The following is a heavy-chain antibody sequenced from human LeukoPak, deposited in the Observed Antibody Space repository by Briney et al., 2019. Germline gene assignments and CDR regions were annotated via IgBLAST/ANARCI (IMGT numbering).Heavy chain of an antibody. CDR2: ITSSSSYI. Sequence: GGSLRLSSAASGFTFSSYSMNWVRQAPGKGLDWVSSITSSSSYIYYADSVKGRFTVSRDNAKNSLYLQMNSLRAEDTAVYYCAREEVHPFHSSGYFDLWGRGTLVTVSS. CDR1: GFTFSSYS. CDR3: AREEVHPFHSSGYFDL. J-gene: IGHJ2*01. D-gene: IGHD2-15*01. V-gene: IGHV3-21*01.